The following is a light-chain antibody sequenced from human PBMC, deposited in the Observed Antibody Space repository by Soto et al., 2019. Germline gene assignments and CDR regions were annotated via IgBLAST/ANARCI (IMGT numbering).Light chain of an antibody. CDR2: GAS. CDR3: QQYGRSHT. J-gene: IGKJ1*01. Sequence: EIVLTQSPGTLSLSPGERATLSCRASQSVSRSYLAWYQQKPGQAPRLLIYGASSSATGIPDRFSGSGSGTDFTLTSSRLEPEVFAVYYGQQYGRSHTFGQGTKVDSK. CDR1: QSVSRSY. V-gene: IGKV3-20*01.